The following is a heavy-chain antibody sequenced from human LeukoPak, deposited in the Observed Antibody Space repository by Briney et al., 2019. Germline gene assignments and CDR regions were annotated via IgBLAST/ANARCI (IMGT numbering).Heavy chain of an antibody. J-gene: IGHJ5*02. CDR3: AREYGYYGSGGQDNWFDP. D-gene: IGHD3-10*01. Sequence: GASVKVSCKSSGYTFTSYGITWVQQAPGQGLEWMGGIIPIFGTANYAQKFQGRVTITTGESTSTAYMELSSLRSEDTAVYYCAREYGYYGSGGQDNWFDPWGQGTLVTVSS. V-gene: IGHV1-69*05. CDR2: IIPIFGTA. CDR1: GYTFTSYG.